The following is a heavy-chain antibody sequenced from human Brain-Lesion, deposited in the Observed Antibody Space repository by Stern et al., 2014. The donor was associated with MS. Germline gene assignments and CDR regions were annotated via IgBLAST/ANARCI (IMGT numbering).Heavy chain of an antibody. J-gene: IGHJ4*02. CDR2: SDHSGTT. V-gene: IGHV4-4*02. CDR1: GGSISSSNW. CDR3: ARFPASRPHVFDS. D-gene: IGHD6-13*01. Sequence: QVQLVQSGPGLVKPSGTLSLTCAVSGGSISSSNWWSWVRQSPGKGLEWIGKSDHSGTTTNPPSPKRRAPEPVENPKTPSPRTLRLVTAADTALYFCARFPASRPHVFDSWGQGTLVTVSS.